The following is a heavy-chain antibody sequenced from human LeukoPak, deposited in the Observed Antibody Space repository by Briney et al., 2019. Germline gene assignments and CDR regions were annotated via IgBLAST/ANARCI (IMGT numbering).Heavy chain of an antibody. Sequence: SCKASGYTFTSYAMNWIRQPPGKGLEWIGYIYYSGSTNYNPSLKSRVTISIDTSKNQFSLKLTSVTAADTAVYYCASRDFGAMYYWGQGTLVTVSS. CDR1: GYTFTSYA. J-gene: IGHJ4*02. V-gene: IGHV4-59*01. D-gene: IGHD4-17*01. CDR2: IYYSGST. CDR3: ASRDFGAMYY.